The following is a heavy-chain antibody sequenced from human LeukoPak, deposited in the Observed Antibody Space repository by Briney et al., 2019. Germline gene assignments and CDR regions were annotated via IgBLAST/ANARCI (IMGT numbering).Heavy chain of an antibody. CDR1: GYTFTNYY. J-gene: IGHJ4*02. Sequence: ASVKVSCKASGYTFTNYYIHWVRQAPGQGLEWVGIINPSDSTTIYARKFQGRVTMTRDTSTSTVYMELKSLKSEDTAVYHCARVRPRGVTFDYWGQGTLVTVSS. V-gene: IGHV1-46*01. CDR3: ARVRPRGVTFDY. D-gene: IGHD3-10*01. CDR2: INPSDSTT.